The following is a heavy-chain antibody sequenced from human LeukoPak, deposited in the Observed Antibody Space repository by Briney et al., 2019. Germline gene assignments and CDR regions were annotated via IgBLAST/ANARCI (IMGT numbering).Heavy chain of an antibody. D-gene: IGHD2-2*01. CDR1: GGSISSSSYY. V-gene: IGHV4-39*07. Sequence: KPSETLSLTCTVSGGSISSSSYYWGWIRQPPGKGLEWIGSIYYSGSTYYNPSLKSRVTISVDTSKNQFSLKLSSVTAADTAVYYCARDAARGYCSSTSCYGVDYWGQGTLVTVSS. CDR2: IYYSGST. CDR3: ARDAARGYCSSTSCYGVDY. J-gene: IGHJ4*02.